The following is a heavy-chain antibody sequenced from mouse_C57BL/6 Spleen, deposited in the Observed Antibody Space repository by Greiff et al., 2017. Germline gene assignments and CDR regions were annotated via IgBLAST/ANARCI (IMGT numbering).Heavy chain of an antibody. CDR3: AKRGVTTTGDYYAMDY. Sequence: VKVVESGPGLVQPSQSLSITCTVSGFSLTSYGVHWVRQSPGKGLEWLGVIWRGGSTDYNAAFMSRLSITKDNSKSQVFFKMNSLQADDTAIYYCAKRGVTTTGDYYAMDYWGQGTSVTVSS. CDR2: IWRGGST. J-gene: IGHJ4*01. V-gene: IGHV2-5*01. CDR1: GFSLTSYG. D-gene: IGHD2-2*01.